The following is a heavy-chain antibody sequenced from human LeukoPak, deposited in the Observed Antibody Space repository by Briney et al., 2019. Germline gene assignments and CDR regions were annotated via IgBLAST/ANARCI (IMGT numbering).Heavy chain of an antibody. J-gene: IGHJ3*01. CDR2: ISSDGGGT. Sequence: GGSLRLSCSASGFTFNYYSMNWVRQAPGKGMECVSAISSDGGGTYYADSVKGRFTIYRDNSQNPVYLQMSSLRVDDTAVSYCVKDLSFCTTTICYGGGYPAFDVWGQGTTVTVSS. V-gene: IGHV3-64D*06. CDR1: GFTFNYYS. CDR3: VKDLSFCTTTICYGGGYPAFDV. D-gene: IGHD2-2*01.